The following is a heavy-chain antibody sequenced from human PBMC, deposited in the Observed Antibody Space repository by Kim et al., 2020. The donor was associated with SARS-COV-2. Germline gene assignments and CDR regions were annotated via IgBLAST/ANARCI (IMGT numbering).Heavy chain of an antibody. CDR1: GGSISSYY. V-gene: IGHV4-59*01. CDR3: ARDRNYCSGGSCYGWFDP. J-gene: IGHJ5*02. D-gene: IGHD2-15*01. CDR2: IYYSGST. Sequence: SETLSLTCTVSGGSISSYYWSWIRQPPGKGLEWIGYIYYSGSTNYNPSLKSRVTISVDTSKNQFSLKLSSVTAADPAVYYCARDRNYCSGGSCYGWFDP.